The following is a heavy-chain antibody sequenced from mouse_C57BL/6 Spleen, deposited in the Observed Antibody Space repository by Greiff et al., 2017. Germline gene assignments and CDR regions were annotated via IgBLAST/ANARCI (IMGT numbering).Heavy chain of an antibody. CDR2: IDPSDSYT. Sequence: VQLQQPGAELVKPGASVKLSCKASGYTFTSYWMQWVKQRPGQGLEWIGEIDPSDSYTNYNQKFKGKATLTVDTSSSTAYMQLSSLTSEDSAVYYCARRRGNYEGYFDYWGQGTTLTVSS. CDR1: GYTFTSYW. J-gene: IGHJ2*01. V-gene: IGHV1-50*01. D-gene: IGHD2-1*01. CDR3: ARRRGNYEGYFDY.